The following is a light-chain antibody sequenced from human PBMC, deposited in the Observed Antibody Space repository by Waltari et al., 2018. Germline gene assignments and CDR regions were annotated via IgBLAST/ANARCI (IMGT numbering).Light chain of an antibody. CDR2: GAS. Sequence: EILMTPSPPPLSVSPGARATLSCRASQSISRNLAWYQQKPGQAPRLLIYGASTRATGIPARFSGSGSGTEFTLTISSLQSEDFAVYYCQQYNNWRTFGQGTKLEIK. CDR3: QQYNNWRT. J-gene: IGKJ2*01. CDR1: QSISRN. V-gene: IGKV3-15*01.